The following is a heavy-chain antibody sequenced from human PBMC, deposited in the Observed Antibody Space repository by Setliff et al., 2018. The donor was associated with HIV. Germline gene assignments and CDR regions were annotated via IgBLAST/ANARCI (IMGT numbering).Heavy chain of an antibody. D-gene: IGHD4-17*01. CDR1: GPSINIHY. CDR2: IYSTGST. CDR3: AKGAGFYGDYTFDH. V-gene: IGHV4-59*11. J-gene: IGHJ4*02. Sequence: SETLSLTCTVSGPSINIHYWSWIRQSPGKGFEWMGYIYSTGSTNYNPSLQSRVTISMVASRNQFSLKVTSVTAADTAVYYCAKGAGFYGDYTFDHWGQGRQVTVS.